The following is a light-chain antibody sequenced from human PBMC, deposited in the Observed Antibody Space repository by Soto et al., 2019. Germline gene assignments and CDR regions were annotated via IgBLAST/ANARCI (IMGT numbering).Light chain of an antibody. Sequence: EIVLTQSPGTLSLSPGERATLSCRASQRVSSGYVAWYQQKPGQAPRLVIYGASSRATGIPDRFRASASGTDFTLTISRLVPEDFAVYFCQQYGGSPAITFGQGTRLDNK. J-gene: IGKJ5*01. CDR3: QQYGGSPAIT. CDR1: QRVSSGY. V-gene: IGKV3-20*01. CDR2: GAS.